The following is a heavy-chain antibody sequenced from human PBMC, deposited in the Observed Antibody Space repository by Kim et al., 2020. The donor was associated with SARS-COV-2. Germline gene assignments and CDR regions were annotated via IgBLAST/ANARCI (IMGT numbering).Heavy chain of an antibody. CDR1: GGSFSGNY. J-gene: IGHJ4*02. Sequence: SETLSLTCAVYGGSFSGNYWSWIRQPPGKGLEWIGEINHSGSTNYNPSLKSRVTISVDTSKNQFSLTLSSVTAADTAVYYCARAGRLWLVRPIFYAFDYWGEGTLGTVSS. CDR2: INHSGST. D-gene: IGHD6-19*01. CDR3: ARAGRLWLVRPIFYAFDY. V-gene: IGHV4-34*01.